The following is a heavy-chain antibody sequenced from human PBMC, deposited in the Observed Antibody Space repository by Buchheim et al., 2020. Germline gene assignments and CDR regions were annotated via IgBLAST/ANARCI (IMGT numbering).Heavy chain of an antibody. V-gene: IGHV3-33*08. CDR1: GFTFSSYW. Sequence: VQLVESGGGLVQPGGSLRLSCAASGFTFSSYWMSWVRQAPGKGLEWVAVIWYDGSNKYYADSVKGRFTISRDNSKTTLYLQMNSLRAEDTAVYYCARDSRRYGCLDYWGQGTL. J-gene: IGHJ4*02. CDR3: ARDSRRYGCLDY. CDR2: IWYDGSNK. D-gene: IGHD3-16*02.